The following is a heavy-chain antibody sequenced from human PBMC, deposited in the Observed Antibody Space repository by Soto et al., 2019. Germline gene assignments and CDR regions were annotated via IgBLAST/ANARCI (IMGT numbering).Heavy chain of an antibody. D-gene: IGHD2-21*02. CDR2: INPNSGGT. Sequence: ASVKVSCEACGYTFTAYYMHWVRQAPGQGLEWMGWINPNSGGTNYAQKFQGWVTMTRDTSINTAYMELSRLTSDDTAVYYCARSIVVVTALDYWGQGTLVTVSS. J-gene: IGHJ4*02. CDR3: ARSIVVVTALDY. CDR1: GYTFTAYY. V-gene: IGHV1-2*04.